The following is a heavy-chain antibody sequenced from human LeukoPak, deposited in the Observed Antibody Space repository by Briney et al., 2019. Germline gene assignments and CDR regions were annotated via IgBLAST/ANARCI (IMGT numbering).Heavy chain of an antibody. CDR2: IIPIFGTA. D-gene: IGHD2-15*01. CDR3: ARVGYCSGGSCYYYYYGMDV. Sequence: SVKVSCKASGYTFSSYGISWVRQAPGQGLEWMGGIIPIFGTANYAQKFQGRVTITADESTSTAYMELSSLRSEDTAVYYCARVGYCSGGSCYYYYYGMDVWGQGTTVTVSS. J-gene: IGHJ6*02. CDR1: GYTFSSYG. V-gene: IGHV1-69*13.